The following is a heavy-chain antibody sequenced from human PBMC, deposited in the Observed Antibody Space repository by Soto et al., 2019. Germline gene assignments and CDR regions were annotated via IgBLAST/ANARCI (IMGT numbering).Heavy chain of an antibody. CDR3: ARDRIAVAGTSWFDP. CDR2: IWYDGSNK. CDR1: GFTFSSYG. Sequence: QVQLVESGGGVVQPGRSLRLSCAASGFTFSSYGMHWVRQAPGKGLEWVAVIWYDGSNKYYADSVKGRFTISRDNSKNTLYPQMNSLRAEDTAVYYCARDRIAVAGTSWFDPWGQGTLVTVSS. D-gene: IGHD6-19*01. J-gene: IGHJ5*02. V-gene: IGHV3-33*01.